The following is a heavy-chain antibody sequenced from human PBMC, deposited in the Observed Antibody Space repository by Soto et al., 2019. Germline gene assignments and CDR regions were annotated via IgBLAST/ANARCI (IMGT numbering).Heavy chain of an antibody. V-gene: IGHV3-21*01. J-gene: IGHJ3*02. D-gene: IGHD3-22*01. CDR3: ARCLRRITMIVEAFDI. CDR1: GFTFSSYS. Sequence: EVQLLESGGGLVQPGGSLRLACAGSGFTFSSYSMNWVRQAPGKGLEWVSSISSSSSYIYYADSVKGRFTISRDNAKNSLYLQMNSLRAEDTAVYYCARCLRRITMIVEAFDIWGQGTMVTVSS. CDR2: ISSSSSYI.